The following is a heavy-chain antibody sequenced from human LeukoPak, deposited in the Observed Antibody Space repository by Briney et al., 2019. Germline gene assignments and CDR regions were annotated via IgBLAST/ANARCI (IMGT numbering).Heavy chain of an antibody. V-gene: IGHV3-48*03. Sequence: PGGSLRLSCAASGFTFSSYEMNWVRQAPGKGLEWVSYISSSGSTIYYADSVKGRFTISRDNAKNSLYLQMNSLRAEHTAVYYCAELGTTMIGGVWGKGTTVTISS. D-gene: IGHD3-10*02. J-gene: IGHJ6*04. CDR2: ISSSGSTI. CDR1: GFTFSSYE. CDR3: AELGTTMIGGV.